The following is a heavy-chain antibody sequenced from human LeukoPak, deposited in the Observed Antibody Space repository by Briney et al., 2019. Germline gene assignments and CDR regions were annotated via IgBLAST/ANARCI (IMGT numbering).Heavy chain of an antibody. D-gene: IGHD6-19*01. CDR2: ISSSSSYI. CDR1: GFTFSSYS. J-gene: IGHJ4*02. Sequence: GGSLRLSCAASGFTFSSYSMNWVRQAPGKGLEWVSSISSSSSYIYYADSVKGRFTISRDNAKNSLYLQMNSLRAEDTAVYYCARDWASYSSGWYGVISDYWGQGTLVTVSS. CDR3: ARDWASYSSGWYGVISDY. V-gene: IGHV3-21*01.